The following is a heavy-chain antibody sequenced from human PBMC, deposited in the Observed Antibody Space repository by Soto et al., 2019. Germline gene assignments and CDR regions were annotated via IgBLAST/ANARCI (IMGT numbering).Heavy chain of an antibody. CDR2: IYYSGST. Sequence: SSETLSLTCTVSGGSISSYYWSWIRQPPGKGLEWIGYIYYSGSTNYNPSLKSRVTISVDTSKNQFSLKLSSVTAADTAVYYCARGEVEYSGYVKLYYFDYWGQGTLVTVSS. J-gene: IGHJ4*02. CDR1: GGSISSYY. CDR3: ARGEVEYSGYVKLYYFDY. D-gene: IGHD5-12*01. V-gene: IGHV4-59*01.